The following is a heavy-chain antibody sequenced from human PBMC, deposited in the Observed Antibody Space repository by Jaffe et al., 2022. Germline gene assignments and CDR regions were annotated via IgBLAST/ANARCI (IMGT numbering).Heavy chain of an antibody. Sequence: QVQLVESGGGLVKPGGSLRLSCAASGFTFSDYYMSWIRQAPGKGLEWVSYISSSGSTIYYADSVKGRFTISRDNAKNSLYLQMNSLRAEDTAVYYCARDFWAHYDFWSGYYDAFDIWGQGTMVTVSS. V-gene: IGHV3-11*01. CDR3: ARDFWAHYDFWSGYYDAFDI. D-gene: IGHD3-3*01. CDR2: ISSSGSTI. J-gene: IGHJ3*02. CDR1: GFTFSDYY.